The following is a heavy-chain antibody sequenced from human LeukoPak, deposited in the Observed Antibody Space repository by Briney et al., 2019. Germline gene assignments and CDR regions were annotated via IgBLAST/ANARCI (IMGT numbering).Heavy chain of an antibody. CDR3: AREPAAARFDY. J-gene: IGHJ4*02. D-gene: IGHD6-13*01. Sequence: ASVKVSCKASGYIFTSYGISWMRQAPGQGLEWMGWISGYNGKTSYAQELRGRVTMTTDTSTDTAYMELRSLTSDDTAVYYCAREPAAARFDYWGQGTLVTVSS. CDR2: ISGYNGKT. V-gene: IGHV1-18*01. CDR1: GYIFTSYG.